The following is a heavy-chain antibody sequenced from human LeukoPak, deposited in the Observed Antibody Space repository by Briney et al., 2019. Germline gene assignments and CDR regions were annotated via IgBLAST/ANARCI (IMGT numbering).Heavy chain of an antibody. V-gene: IGHV3-48*01. CDR1: GFTFSSFG. D-gene: IGHD2-2*03. Sequence: GGSLRLSCVASGFTFSSFGMNWVRQAPGKGLEWVSYIGSGSSAIHYADSVKGRFTIFRDNAKNSLYLQMNSLRAEDTAVYCCAKDWIKFDYWGQGTLVTVSS. CDR2: IGSGSSAI. CDR3: AKDWIKFDY. J-gene: IGHJ4*02.